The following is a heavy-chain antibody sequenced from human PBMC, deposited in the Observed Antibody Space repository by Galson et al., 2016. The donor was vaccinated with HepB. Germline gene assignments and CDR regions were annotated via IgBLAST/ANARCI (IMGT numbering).Heavy chain of an antibody. D-gene: IGHD6-13*01. V-gene: IGHV4-30-2*01. Sequence: LSLPCAVSGGSISSGCYSCSWIRQPLGKGLEWIGYISHSGTTYYNLSLKSRVTILVDRSKNQFSLRLRSVTAADTAVYYCARGVGSSSWFRFDPWGQGALVTVSS. CDR3: ARGVGSSSWFRFDP. J-gene: IGHJ5*02. CDR1: GGSISSGCYS. CDR2: ISHSGTT.